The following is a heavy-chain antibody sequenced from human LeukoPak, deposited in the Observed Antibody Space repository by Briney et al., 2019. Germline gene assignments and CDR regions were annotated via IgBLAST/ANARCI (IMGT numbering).Heavy chain of an antibody. D-gene: IGHD3-10*01. CDR1: GFAFGTSA. Sequence: GGSLRLSCATSGFAFGTSAMTWVRQAPGKGLEWVSYISSSVRTIYYADSVKGRFTISRDNAKNSLYLQMNSLRAEDTAVYYCARDDRAHLWFGELSYAFDIWGQGTMVTVSS. CDR3: ARDDRAHLWFGELSYAFDI. J-gene: IGHJ3*02. V-gene: IGHV3-48*01. CDR2: ISSSVRTI.